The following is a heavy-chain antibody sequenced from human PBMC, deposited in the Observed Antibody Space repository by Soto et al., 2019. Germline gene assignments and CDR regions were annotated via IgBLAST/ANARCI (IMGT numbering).Heavy chain of an antibody. CDR3: ARRARPDFYYMDV. CDR2: ISSNGVGT. CDR1: GYTLSGYA. D-gene: IGHD6-6*01. Sequence: EVQLAESGGGLAQPGGSLRLSCAASGYTLSGYAMDWVRQAPGKGLECVSGISSNGVGTYYANSVQGRFTISRDNSKNTVYLQMGSLRPEDMAVYYCARRARPDFYYMDVWGKGTTVTVS. J-gene: IGHJ6*03. V-gene: IGHV3-64*01.